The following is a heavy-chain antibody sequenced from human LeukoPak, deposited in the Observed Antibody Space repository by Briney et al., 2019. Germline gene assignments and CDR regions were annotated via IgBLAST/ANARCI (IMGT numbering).Heavy chain of an antibody. Sequence: ASVKASCKASGYTFTGYYIHWVRQAPGQGLEWMGWINPNSGGTNYAPRFHDRVTMTRDTSMNTAYLELNNLGSDDTAIYYCARDHGDTLLRGVLNWFDPWGQGTRVSVSS. CDR1: GYTFTGYY. J-gene: IGHJ5*02. V-gene: IGHV1-2*02. CDR3: ARDHGDTLLRGVLNWFDP. D-gene: IGHD3-10*01. CDR2: INPNSGGT.